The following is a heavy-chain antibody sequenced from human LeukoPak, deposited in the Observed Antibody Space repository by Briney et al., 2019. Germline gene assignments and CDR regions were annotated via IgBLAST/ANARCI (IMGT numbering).Heavy chain of an antibody. V-gene: IGHV3-30*03. CDR3: ARDTNPVDIEGYYFDY. J-gene: IGHJ4*02. CDR1: GFTFSNYG. D-gene: IGHD5-12*01. Sequence: QPGGSLRLSCAASGFTFSNYGMHWVRQAPGKGLEWVAVISYDGSNKYYADSVKGRFTISRDNSKNTLYLQMNSLRAEDTAVYYCARDTNPVDIEGYYFDYWGQGTLVTVS. CDR2: ISYDGSNK.